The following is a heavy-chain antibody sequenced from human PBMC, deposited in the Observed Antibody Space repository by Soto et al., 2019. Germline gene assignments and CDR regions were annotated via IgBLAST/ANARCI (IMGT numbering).Heavy chain of an antibody. D-gene: IGHD1-26*01. CDR2: IYHSGST. V-gene: IGHV4-4*02. CDR3: ARDRRRSNSGIDP. CDR1: GDSISSSTW. Sequence: SETLSLTCAVSGDSISSSTWWSWVRQPPGKGLQWIGDIYHSGSTNYNPSLRSRVTIAVQKSKNQFSLKLTSVTAADTAIYYCARDRRRSNSGIDPWGQGTLVTVFS. J-gene: IGHJ5*02.